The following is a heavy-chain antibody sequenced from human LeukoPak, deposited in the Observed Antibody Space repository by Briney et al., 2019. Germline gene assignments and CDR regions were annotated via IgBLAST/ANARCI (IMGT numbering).Heavy chain of an antibody. CDR1: GGSISNYY. CDR3: ARDKGEYYDSSGYLDY. Sequence: SETLSLTCTVSGGSISNYYWSWIWQPPGKGLEWIGYIHYSGSTNCNPALKSRVTISVDTSKNQFSLKLSSVTAADTAVYYCARDKGEYYDSSGYLDYWGQGTLVTVSS. J-gene: IGHJ4*02. V-gene: IGHV4-59*01. D-gene: IGHD3-22*01. CDR2: IHYSGST.